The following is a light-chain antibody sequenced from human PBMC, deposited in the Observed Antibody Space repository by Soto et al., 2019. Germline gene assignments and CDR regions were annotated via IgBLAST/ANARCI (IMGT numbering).Light chain of an antibody. CDR3: QQSYSTPTWT. Sequence: DIQMTQPPSSLSASVGDRDTITCRASQNISSYLNWYQQKPGKAPKLLIYAASSLQSGVPPRFRGSGSGPDFTLTISSLQPEAFAPYYYQQSYSTPTWTFGQGTKVEIK. V-gene: IGKV1-39*01. CDR2: AAS. CDR1: QNISSY. J-gene: IGKJ1*01.